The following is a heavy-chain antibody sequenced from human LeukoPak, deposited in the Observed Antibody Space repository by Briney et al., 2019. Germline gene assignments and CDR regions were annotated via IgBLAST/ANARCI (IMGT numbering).Heavy chain of an antibody. J-gene: IGHJ4*02. V-gene: IGHV1-46*01. Sequence: TSVKVSCKASGYIFTNYYMHWVRQAPGQGLEWMGIINPSGGSTTYAQKFQGRVTMTRDTSTSTVYMVVSSLRSEDTAVYYCARAGYDSSGYYSYWGQGTLVTVSS. CDR3: ARAGYDSSGYYSY. D-gene: IGHD3-22*01. CDR2: INPSGGST. CDR1: GYIFTNYY.